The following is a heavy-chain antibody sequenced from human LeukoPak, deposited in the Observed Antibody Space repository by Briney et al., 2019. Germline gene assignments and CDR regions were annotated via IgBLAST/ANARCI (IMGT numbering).Heavy chain of an antibody. CDR2: IYYSGST. Sequence: PSQTLSLTCTVSGGSISSGGYYWSWIRQHPGKGLEWIGYIYYSGSTYYNPSLKSRVTISADTSKNQFSLKLSSVTAADTAVYYCARAGYDNPIDYWGQGTLVTVSS. V-gene: IGHV4-31*03. J-gene: IGHJ4*02. D-gene: IGHD3-9*01. CDR3: ARAGYDNPIDY. CDR1: GGSISSGGYY.